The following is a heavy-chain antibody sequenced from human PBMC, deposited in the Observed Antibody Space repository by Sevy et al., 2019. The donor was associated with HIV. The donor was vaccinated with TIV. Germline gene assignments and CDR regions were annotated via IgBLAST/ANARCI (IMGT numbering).Heavy chain of an antibody. CDR2: IRYDGSNK. J-gene: IGHJ4*02. D-gene: IGHD6-13*01. Sequence: GGSLRLSCATSGFTFSTYGMHWVRQAPGKGLEWVSFIRYDGSNKFYLDSVKGRFTISRDNSKNTLYLQIKSLRVEDTAIYYCAKDSAHTDYGMGTSAGGCDYWGQGTLVTVSS. V-gene: IGHV3-30*02. CDR1: GFTFSTYG. CDR3: AKDSAHTDYGMGTSAGGCDY.